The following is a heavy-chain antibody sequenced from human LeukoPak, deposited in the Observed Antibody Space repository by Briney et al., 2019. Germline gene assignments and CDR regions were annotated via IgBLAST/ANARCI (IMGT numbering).Heavy chain of an antibody. D-gene: IGHD5-18*01. CDR3: ARDHTAMVLMGAFDI. CDR2: ISYDGSNY. J-gene: IGHJ3*02. CDR1: GFTFSNYA. V-gene: IGHV3-30-3*01. Sequence: GGSLRLSCAASGFTFSNYAMHWVRQAPGKGLEWVAVISYDGSNYFYADSVKGRFTISRDNSKNTLYLQMNSLRAEDTAVYYCARDHTAMVLMGAFDIWGQGTMVTVSS.